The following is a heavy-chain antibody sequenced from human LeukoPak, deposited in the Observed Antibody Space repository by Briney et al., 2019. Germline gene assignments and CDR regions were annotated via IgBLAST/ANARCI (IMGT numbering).Heavy chain of an antibody. CDR3: AKTLSARVAVITV. D-gene: IGHD3-22*01. J-gene: IGHJ4*02. CDR1: GFTFSSYG. CDR2: ISYDGSNK. Sequence: GGSLRLSCAASGFTFSSYGMHWVRQAPGKGLEWVAVISYDGSNKYYADSVKGRFTISRDNSKNTLYLQMNSLRAEDTAVYYCAKTLSARVAVITVWGQGTLVTVSS. V-gene: IGHV3-30*18.